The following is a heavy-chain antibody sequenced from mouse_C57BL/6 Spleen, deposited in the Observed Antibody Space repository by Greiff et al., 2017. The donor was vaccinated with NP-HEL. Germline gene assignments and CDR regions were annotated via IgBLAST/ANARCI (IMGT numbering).Heavy chain of an antibody. J-gene: IGHJ1*03. CDR3: ARGPSFDV. CDR1: GYSITSGYY. CDR2: ISYDGSN. Sequence: EVKLMESGPGLVKPSQSLSLTCSVTGYSITSGYYWNWIRQFPGNKLEWMGYISYDGSNNYNPSLKNRISITRDTSKNQFFLKLNSVTTEDTATYYCARGPSFDVWGTGTTVTVSS. V-gene: IGHV3-6*01.